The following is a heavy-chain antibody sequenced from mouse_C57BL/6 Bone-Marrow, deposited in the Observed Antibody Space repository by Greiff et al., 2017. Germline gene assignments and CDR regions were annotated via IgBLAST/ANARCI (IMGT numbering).Heavy chain of an antibody. Sequence: VQLQQSGAELMKPGASVKLSCKASGYTFTGYWIEWVKQRPGHGLEWIGEILPGSGSTNYNEKFKGKATCTANTSSNTDFMQLSSLTTEDSAIYYCWGNLKYSDVWGRGTRATVSA. V-gene: IGHV1-9*01. CDR3: WGNLKYSDV. J-gene: IGHJ1*03. D-gene: IGHD2-1*01. CDR2: ILPGSGST. CDR1: GYTFTGYW.